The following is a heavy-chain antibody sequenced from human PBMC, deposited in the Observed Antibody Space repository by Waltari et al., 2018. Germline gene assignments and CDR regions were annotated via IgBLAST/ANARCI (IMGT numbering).Heavy chain of an antibody. CDR1: GFRFDDYA. J-gene: IGHJ4*02. CDR2: IGWNSGAI. Sequence: EVQLVTSGGGLVQPGRSLRLACVGSGFRFDDYALYWVRQRPGKGLGGLSGIGWNSGAIGYADSVRGRFSTYRDNARKSLYLQMGRLRPEDTALYYCVKGGWGFGAFYEQHWGQGIQVTVSS. D-gene: IGHD3-10*01. CDR3: VKGGWGFGAFYEQH. V-gene: IGHV3-9*01.